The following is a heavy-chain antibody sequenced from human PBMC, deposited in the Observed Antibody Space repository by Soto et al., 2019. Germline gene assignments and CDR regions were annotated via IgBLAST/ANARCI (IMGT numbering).Heavy chain of an antibody. V-gene: IGHV3-15*01. Sequence: PGGSLRLSCAASGFTFSNAWMSWVRQAPGKGLEWVGRIKSKTDGGTTDYAAPVKGRSTISRDDSKNTLYLQMNSLKTEDTAVYYCTTDFYSSGYYYRMGYYGMDVWGQGTTVTVSS. J-gene: IGHJ6*02. CDR3: TTDFYSSGYYYRMGYYGMDV. CDR2: IKSKTDGGTT. D-gene: IGHD3-22*01. CDR1: GFTFSNAW.